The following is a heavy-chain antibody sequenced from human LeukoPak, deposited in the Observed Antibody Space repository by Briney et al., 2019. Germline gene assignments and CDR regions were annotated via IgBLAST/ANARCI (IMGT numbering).Heavy chain of an antibody. D-gene: IGHD1-26*01. CDR2: VIPIIGTT. V-gene: IGHV1-69*05. CDR3: ARDDGSATLGFDS. J-gene: IGHJ4*02. CDR1: GTTFSRSA. Sequence: SVKVSCKASGTTFSRSAISWVRQAPGQGLEWMGGVIPIIGTTNYAQKFQDRVSITTDESTSTAYMEVSSLRSVDTAVYYCARDDGSATLGFDSWGQGTLVTVSS.